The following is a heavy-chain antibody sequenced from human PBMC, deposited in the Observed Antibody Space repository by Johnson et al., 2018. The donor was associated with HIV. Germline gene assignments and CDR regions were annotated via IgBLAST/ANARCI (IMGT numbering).Heavy chain of an antibody. CDR1: GFTFSSYA. CDR3: AKDMGVTHAFDI. Sequence: QVQVVESGGGVVQPGRSLRLSCAASGFTFSSYAMHWVRRAPGKGLEWVAVISYDGSNKYYADSVKGRFTISRDNSKNTLYLQRNSMRAEDTALYYCAKDMGVTHAFDIWGQGTMVTVSS. CDR2: ISYDGSNK. V-gene: IGHV3-30*14. J-gene: IGHJ3*02. D-gene: IGHD3-16*01.